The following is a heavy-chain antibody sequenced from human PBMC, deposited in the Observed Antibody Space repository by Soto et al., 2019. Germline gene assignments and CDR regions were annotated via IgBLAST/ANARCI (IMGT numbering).Heavy chain of an antibody. V-gene: IGHV1-58*01. D-gene: IGHD5-12*01. CDR1: GFTFTSSA. Sequence: AASVKVSCKASGFTFTSSAVQWVRQARGQRLEWIGWIVVGSGNTNYAQKFQERVTITRDMSTSTAYMELSSLRSEDTAVYYCAADHLVAATLDYWGQGTLVTVSS. J-gene: IGHJ4*02. CDR3: AADHLVAATLDY. CDR2: IVVGSGNT.